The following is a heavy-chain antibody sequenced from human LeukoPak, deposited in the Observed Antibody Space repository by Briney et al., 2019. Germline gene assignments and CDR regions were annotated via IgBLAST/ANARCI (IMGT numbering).Heavy chain of an antibody. CDR1: GGTFSSYA. J-gene: IGHJ4*02. D-gene: IGHD6-19*01. Sequence: SVKVSCTASGGTFSSYAISWVRQAPGQGLEWMGGIIPIFGTANYAQKFQGRVTITTDESTSTDYLELSSLRSEDTAVYYCARGKWLAYFDYWGQGTLVTVSS. CDR3: ARGKWLAYFDY. V-gene: IGHV1-69*05. CDR2: IIPIFGTA.